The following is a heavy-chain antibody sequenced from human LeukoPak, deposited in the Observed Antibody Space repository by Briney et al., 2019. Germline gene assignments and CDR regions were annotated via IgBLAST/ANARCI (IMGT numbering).Heavy chain of an antibody. J-gene: IGHJ5*02. V-gene: IGHV4-34*01. CDR2: INHSGST. Sequence: SETLSLTCAVYGGSFSGYYWSWIRQPPGKGLEWIGEINHSGSTNYNPSLKSRVTISVDTSKNQFSLKLSSVTAADTAVYYCARDGNDFCNDQRFDPWGQGTLVTVSS. D-gene: IGHD3-3*01. CDR3: ARDGNDFCNDQRFDP. CDR1: GGSFSGYY.